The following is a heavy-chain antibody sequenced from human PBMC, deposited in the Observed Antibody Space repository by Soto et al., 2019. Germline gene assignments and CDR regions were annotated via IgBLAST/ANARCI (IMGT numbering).Heavy chain of an antibody. Sequence: GGSLRLSCEVYGLTFRSYWMSWVRQAPGKGLEWVAKINEEGSEKHYVDSVKGRFTISRDNARNSLYLQMNSLRAEDTAVYYCAKADTRTYDYGDYGVDYWGQGTLVTVSS. CDR2: INEEGSEK. CDR3: AKADTRTYDYGDYGVDY. J-gene: IGHJ4*02. CDR1: GLTFRSYW. V-gene: IGHV3-7*01. D-gene: IGHD4-17*01.